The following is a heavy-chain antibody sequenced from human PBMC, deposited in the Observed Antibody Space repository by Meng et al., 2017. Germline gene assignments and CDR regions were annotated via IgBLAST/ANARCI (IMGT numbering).Heavy chain of an antibody. CDR3: ARMGLIPLGGYCSGGSCPFDY. Sequence: GESLKISCAASGFTFSSYWMSWVRQAPGKGLEWVANIKQDGSEKYYVDSVKGRFTISRDNAKNSLYLQMNSLRAEDTAVYYCARMGLIPLGGYCSGGSCPFDYWGQGTLVTVSS. V-gene: IGHV3-7*01. CDR2: IKQDGSEK. D-gene: IGHD2-15*01. J-gene: IGHJ4*02. CDR1: GFTFSSYW.